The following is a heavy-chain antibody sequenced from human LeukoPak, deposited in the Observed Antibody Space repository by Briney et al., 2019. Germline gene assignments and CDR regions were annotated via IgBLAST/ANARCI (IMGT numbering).Heavy chain of an antibody. J-gene: IGHJ6*03. Sequence: GGSLRLSCAASGFIFSDYTMNWVRLAPGKGREWVSSISGSSNYIYYADSVKGRFTISRDNAKNTVYLQMNSLRAEDTAVYYCANGAFRLYYIDVWGKGTTVTVSS. D-gene: IGHD2-8*01. CDR2: ISGSSNYI. CDR3: ANGAFRLYYIDV. V-gene: IGHV3-21*01. CDR1: GFIFSDYT.